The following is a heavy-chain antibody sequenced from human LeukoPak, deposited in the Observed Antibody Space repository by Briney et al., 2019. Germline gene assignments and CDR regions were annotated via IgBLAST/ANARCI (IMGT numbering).Heavy chain of an antibody. J-gene: IGHJ3*02. D-gene: IGHD2-2*03. Sequence: PSGTLSLTCAVSGDSISSSNWWSWVRQPPGKGLEWIGEIYHSGNTNYNPSLKSRVTISVDTSKNQFSLKLNSVTAADTAMYFCAGYMDIGAFAIWGQGTMVTVSS. CDR2: IYHSGNT. CDR3: AGYMDIGAFAI. CDR1: GDSISSSNW. V-gene: IGHV4-4*02.